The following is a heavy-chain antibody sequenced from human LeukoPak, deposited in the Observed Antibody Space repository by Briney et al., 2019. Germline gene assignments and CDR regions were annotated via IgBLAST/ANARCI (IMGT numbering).Heavy chain of an antibody. CDR2: INPNSGGT. V-gene: IGHV1-2*02. Sequence: ASLTLSCKASGYTFTGYYMHWVRQAPGQGLEWMGCINPNSGGTNYAQKFQGRVTMTGDTSSSTAYMELSRLRSDDTAVYYCARDLLFGELFGAFYWGQGTLVTVSS. D-gene: IGHD3-10*01. CDR3: ARDLLFGELFGAFY. J-gene: IGHJ4*02. CDR1: GYTFTGYY.